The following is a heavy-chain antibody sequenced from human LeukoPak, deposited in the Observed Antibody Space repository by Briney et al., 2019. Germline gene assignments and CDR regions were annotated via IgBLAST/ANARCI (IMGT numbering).Heavy chain of an antibody. CDR1: GFTFSNFA. CDR2: LSGSGGST. Sequence: GSLRLSCAASGFTFSNFAMNWVRQAPGKGPEWVSGLSGSGGSTYYADSVKGRFTISRDNSKNTLYLQMNSLRAEDTAVYYCATQGNSGYEMSLDYWDQGTLVTVSS. CDR3: ATQGNSGYEMSLDY. J-gene: IGHJ4*02. V-gene: IGHV3-23*01. D-gene: IGHD5-12*01.